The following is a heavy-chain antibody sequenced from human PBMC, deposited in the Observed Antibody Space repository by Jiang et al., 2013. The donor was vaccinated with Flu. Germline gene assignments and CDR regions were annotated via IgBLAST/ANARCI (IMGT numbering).Heavy chain of an antibody. J-gene: IGHJ3*02. Sequence: LSCAASGFTFSSYAMHWVRQAPGKGLEWVAVISYDGSNKYYADSVKGRFTISRDNSKNTLYLQMNSLRAEDTAVYYCARTVAAANDAFDIWGQGTMVIVSS. D-gene: IGHD6-13*01. CDR3: ARTVAAANDAFDI. V-gene: IGHV3-30*01. CDR1: GFTFSSYA. CDR2: ISYDGSNK.